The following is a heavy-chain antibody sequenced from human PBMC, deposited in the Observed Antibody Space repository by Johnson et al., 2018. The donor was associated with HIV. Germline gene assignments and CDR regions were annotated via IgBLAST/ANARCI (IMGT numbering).Heavy chain of an antibody. V-gene: IGHV3-30-3*01. J-gene: IGHJ3*02. CDR3: AREGDSSGMVFLDAFDI. Sequence: QVQLVESGGGVVQPGRSLRLSCAASGFTFSSYAMHWVRQAPGKGLAWVAVISYDGSNKYYADSVKGRFTISRDNSKNTLSLQMNSLRAEDTAVYYCAREGDSSGMVFLDAFDIWGQGTMVTVSS. CDR2: ISYDGSNK. D-gene: IGHD3-22*01. CDR1: GFTFSSYA.